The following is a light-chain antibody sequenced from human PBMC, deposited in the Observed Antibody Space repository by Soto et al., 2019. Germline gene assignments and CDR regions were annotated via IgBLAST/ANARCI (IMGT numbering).Light chain of an antibody. Sequence: DIQMTQSPSSLSASVEDRVIITCRASQSISNHLNWYQQKPGKAPKLLIFAASSLQSGDPSRFSGSRFGPDFTLTISSLQTEDFATYYCPQSYSSPPTFGQGTKVDI. CDR3: PQSYSSPPT. CDR2: AAS. J-gene: IGKJ1*01. V-gene: IGKV1-39*01. CDR1: QSISNH.